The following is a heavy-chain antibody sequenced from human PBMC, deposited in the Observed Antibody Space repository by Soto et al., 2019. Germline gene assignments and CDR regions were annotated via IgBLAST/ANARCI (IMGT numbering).Heavy chain of an antibody. J-gene: IGHJ5*02. CDR1: GYTFTSYC. Sequence: PGESLKISCKGSGYTFTSYCISWVRQMPWKGLEWMGRIDASDSSANYSPSFQGHVTISADKSISAAYLQWSSLKDSDTAMYYCARHETLMDWSPPHDRFDPWGQGTMVTVSS. D-gene: IGHD1-1*01. V-gene: IGHV5-10-1*01. CDR3: ARHETLMDWSPPHDRFDP. CDR2: IDASDSSA.